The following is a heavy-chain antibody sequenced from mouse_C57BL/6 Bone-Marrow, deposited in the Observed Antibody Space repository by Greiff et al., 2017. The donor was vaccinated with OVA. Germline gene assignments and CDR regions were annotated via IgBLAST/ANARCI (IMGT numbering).Heavy chain of an antibody. CDR2: IYPGSGST. Sequence: QVQLQQPGAELVKPGASVKLSCKASGYTFTSYWITWVKQRPGQGLEWVGDIYPGSGSTTSNEKFKSKATLTVDTSSSTAYMQLSNLTSEDSAVYYCARVYYDYVYWGQGTTLTVSS. V-gene: IGHV1-55*01. CDR3: ARVYYDYVY. J-gene: IGHJ2*01. CDR1: GYTFTSYW. D-gene: IGHD2-4*01.